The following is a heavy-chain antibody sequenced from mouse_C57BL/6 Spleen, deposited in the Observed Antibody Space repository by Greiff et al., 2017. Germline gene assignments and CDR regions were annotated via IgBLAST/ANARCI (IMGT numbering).Heavy chain of an antibody. CDR3: ARKGWLPLDY. D-gene: IGHD2-3*01. V-gene: IGHV1-26*01. Sequence: VQLQPSGPELVKPGASVKISCKASGYTFTDYYMNWVKQSHGKSLEWIGDINPNNGGTSYNQKFKGKATLTVDKSSSTAYMELRSLTSEDSAVYYCARKGWLPLDYWGQGTTLTVSS. CDR1: GYTFTDYY. CDR2: INPNNGGT. J-gene: IGHJ2*01.